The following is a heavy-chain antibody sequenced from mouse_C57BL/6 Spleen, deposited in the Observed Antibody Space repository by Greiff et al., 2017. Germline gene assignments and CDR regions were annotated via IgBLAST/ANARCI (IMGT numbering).Heavy chain of an antibody. V-gene: IGHV6-6*01. Sequence: EVKLQESGGGLVQPGGSMKLSCAASGFTFSDAWMDWVRQSPEKGLEWVAEIRNKANNHATYYAESVKGRFTISRDDSNSSVYLQMNSLRAEDTGIYYCTRGYGSSYGAYWGQGTLVTVSA. CDR1: GFTFSDAW. CDR2: IRNKANNHAT. J-gene: IGHJ3*01. CDR3: TRGYGSSYGAY. D-gene: IGHD1-1*01.